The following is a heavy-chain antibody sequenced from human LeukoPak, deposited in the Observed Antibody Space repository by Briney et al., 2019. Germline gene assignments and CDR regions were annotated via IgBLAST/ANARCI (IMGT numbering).Heavy chain of an antibody. V-gene: IGHV3-11*01. CDR1: GFTFSDYY. J-gene: IGHJ4*02. CDR2: ISSSGSTI. Sequence: PGGSLRLSCAASGFTFSDYYMSWIRQAPGKGLEWVSYISSSGSTIYYADSVKGRFTISRDNGKNSLYLQMNSLRAEDTAVYYCAREARLGATPARFDYWGQGTLVTVSS. D-gene: IGHD1-26*01. CDR3: AREARLGATPARFDY.